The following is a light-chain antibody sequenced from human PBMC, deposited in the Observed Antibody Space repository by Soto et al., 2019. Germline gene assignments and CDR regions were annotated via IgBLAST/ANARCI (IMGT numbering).Light chain of an antibody. V-gene: IGLV1-40*01. CDR1: SSNIGAGYD. CDR2: GNS. CDR3: QSYDSSLSGWV. Sequence: QLVLTQPPSVSGAPGKRVTISCTGGSSNIGAGYDVHWYQQLLGTAPKLLIYGNSNRPSGVPDRFSGSKSGTSASLAITGLQAEDEADYYCQSYDSSLSGWVFGGGTKLTVL. J-gene: IGLJ3*02.